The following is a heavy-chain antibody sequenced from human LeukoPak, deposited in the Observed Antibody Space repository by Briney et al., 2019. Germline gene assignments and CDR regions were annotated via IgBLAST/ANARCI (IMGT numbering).Heavy chain of an antibody. CDR2: ISSSGSTI. D-gene: IGHD3-22*01. J-gene: IGHJ4*02. Sequence: GGSLRLSCAASGFTFSDYYMSWIRQAPGKGLEWVSYISSSGSTIYYADSVKGRFTISRDNAKNSLYLQMNSLRAEDTAVYYCARDHTLYYDSSGYYPLYYFDYWGQETLVTVSS. CDR1: GFTFSDYY. CDR3: ARDHTLYYDSSGYYPLYYFDY. V-gene: IGHV3-11*01.